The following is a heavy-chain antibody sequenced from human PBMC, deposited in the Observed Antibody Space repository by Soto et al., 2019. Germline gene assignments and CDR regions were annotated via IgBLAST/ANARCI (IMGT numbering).Heavy chain of an antibody. CDR3: ARGGGPDIAYGMDV. Sequence: QVQLQESGPGLVKPSGTLSLTCAVSGGSISSINWWSWVRQPPGKGLKWIGEIYHSGSTTYNPSLKSRVTKSVDKSKNQFSLKLKSVTAADTAIYYCARGGGPDIAYGMDVWGQGTTVIVSS. CDR2: IYHSGST. J-gene: IGHJ6*02. V-gene: IGHV4-4*02. CDR1: GGSISSINW. D-gene: IGHD5-12*01.